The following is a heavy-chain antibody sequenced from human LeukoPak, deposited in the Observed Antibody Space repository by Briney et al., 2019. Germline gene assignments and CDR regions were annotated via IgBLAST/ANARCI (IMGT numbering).Heavy chain of an antibody. D-gene: IGHD6-6*01. CDR1: GFIYSNFA. CDR2: SYYTGST. Sequence: GSLRLSCAASGFIYSNFAMSWVRQAPGEGLEWIGYSYYTGSTNYNPSLTSRVTISVDTSKNQFSLKLSSVTAADTAVYYCASVMGTDINSSHYYYMDVWGKGTTVTVSS. CDR3: ASVMGTDINSSHYYYMDV. V-gene: IGHV4-59*01. J-gene: IGHJ6*03.